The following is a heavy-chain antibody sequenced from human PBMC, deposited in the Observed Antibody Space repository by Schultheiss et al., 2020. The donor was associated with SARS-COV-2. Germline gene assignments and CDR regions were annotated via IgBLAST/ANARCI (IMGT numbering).Heavy chain of an antibody. Sequence: GGSLRLSCAASGFTFSSYEMNWVRQAPGKGLEWVSYISTSGSTIYYADSVKGRFTISRDNAKNSLYLQMNSLRAEDTAVYYCARGDTAMATFIMSYYGLDVWGQGTTVTVSS. CDR1: GFTFSSYE. CDR3: ARGDTAMATFIMSYYGLDV. V-gene: IGHV3-48*03. CDR2: ISTSGSTI. J-gene: IGHJ6*02. D-gene: IGHD5-18*01.